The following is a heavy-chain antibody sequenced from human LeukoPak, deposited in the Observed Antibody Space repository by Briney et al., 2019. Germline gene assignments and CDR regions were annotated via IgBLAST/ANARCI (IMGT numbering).Heavy chain of an antibody. CDR2: IIPILGIA. D-gene: IGHD6-6*01. CDR3: ASDYSGSGVYYYGMDV. V-gene: IGHV1-69*04. J-gene: IGHJ6*02. CDR1: GGTFSSYA. Sequence: SVKVSCKASGGTFSSYAISWVRQAPGQGLEWMGRIIPILGIANYAQKFQGRVTITADKSTSTAYMELSSLRSEDTAVYYCASDYSGSGVYYYGMDVWGQGTTVTVSS.